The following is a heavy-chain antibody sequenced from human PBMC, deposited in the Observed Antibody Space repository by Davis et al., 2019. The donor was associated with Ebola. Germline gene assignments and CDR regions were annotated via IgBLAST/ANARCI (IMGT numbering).Heavy chain of an antibody. CDR3: ARLIVGIGGNYFDH. Sequence: SSVWVRQPPGKGLDWLGSINYSGKTYYDSTLKSRVTMSVDTSKNQFYLKLLSVTAADTAVYFCARLIVGIGGNYFDHWGQGSLVHVSS. CDR2: INYSGKT. D-gene: IGHD1-26*01. J-gene: IGHJ4*02. CDR1: S. V-gene: IGHV4-39*01.